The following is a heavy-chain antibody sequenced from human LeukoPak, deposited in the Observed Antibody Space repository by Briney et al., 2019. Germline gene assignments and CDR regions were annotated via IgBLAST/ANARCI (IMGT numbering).Heavy chain of an antibody. Sequence: ASVKVSCKASGYTFTCYYMHWVRQAPGQGLEWMGWINPNSGGTNYAQKFQGRVTMTRDTSISTAYMELSRLRSDDTAVYYCARPVAGWFPPFDPWGQGTLVTVSS. D-gene: IGHD6-19*01. CDR3: ARPVAGWFPPFDP. J-gene: IGHJ5*02. CDR2: INPNSGGT. CDR1: GYTFTCYY. V-gene: IGHV1-2*02.